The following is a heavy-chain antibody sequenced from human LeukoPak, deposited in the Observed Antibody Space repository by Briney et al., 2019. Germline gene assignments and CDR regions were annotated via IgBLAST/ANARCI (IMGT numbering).Heavy chain of an antibody. V-gene: IGHV3-9*01. CDR1: GFTFDDYA. CDR3: AKSKAEYSYGSFDY. Sequence: GRSLRLSCAASGFTFDDYAMHWVRQAPGKGLEWVSGISWNSGSIGYADSVKGRFTISRDNAKNSLYLQMNSLRAEDTALYYCAKSKAEYSYGSFDYWGQGTLVTVSS. D-gene: IGHD5-18*01. CDR2: ISWNSGSI. J-gene: IGHJ4*02.